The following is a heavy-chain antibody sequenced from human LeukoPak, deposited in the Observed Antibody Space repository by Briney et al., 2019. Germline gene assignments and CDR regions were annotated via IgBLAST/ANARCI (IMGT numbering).Heavy chain of an antibody. D-gene: IGHD6-13*01. Sequence: GGSLRLSCAASGFTFINYWMHWGRQAPGKGLVWVSRIKSDGSSRNYADSVKGRFTISRDNAKNTLYLQMTSLRAEETAVYYCASASSHRIAAGGDYWGQGTLVTVSS. CDR3: ASASSHRIAAGGDY. CDR1: GFTFINYW. V-gene: IGHV3-74*01. CDR2: IKSDGSSR. J-gene: IGHJ4*02.